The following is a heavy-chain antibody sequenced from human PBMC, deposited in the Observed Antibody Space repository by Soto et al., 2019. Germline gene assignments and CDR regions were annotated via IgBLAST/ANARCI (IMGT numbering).Heavy chain of an antibody. V-gene: IGHV4-4*07. CDR2: IYSNGAT. Sequence: QVQLQESGPELVQPSGTLSLTCSVSGDSITTFYWSWIRQPAGKGLEWIGRIYSNGATNYNPSLKSRVSMSVDTSKNQFSLTLNSVTAADTAVYYCARAGYSSGRYYFDFWGQGTLVTISA. D-gene: IGHD6-19*01. CDR3: ARAGYSSGRYYFDF. CDR1: GDSITTFY. J-gene: IGHJ4*02.